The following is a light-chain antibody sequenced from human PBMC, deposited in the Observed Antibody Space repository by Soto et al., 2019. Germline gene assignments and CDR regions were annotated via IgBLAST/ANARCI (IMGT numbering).Light chain of an antibody. CDR1: SSDVGGYNC. CDR3: CSHSASYTFV. Sequence: QSVLTQPRSVSGSPGQSVTISCTGTSSDVGGYNCVSWYQQHPGKAPQPIIYDVTQRPSGVPDRFSGSKSGNTASLSISGLQAEDEADYYCCSHSASYTFVFGTGTKVPS. CDR2: DVT. V-gene: IGLV2-11*01. J-gene: IGLJ1*01.